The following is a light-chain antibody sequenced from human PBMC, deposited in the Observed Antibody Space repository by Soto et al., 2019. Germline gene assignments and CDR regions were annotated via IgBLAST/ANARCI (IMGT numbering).Light chain of an antibody. V-gene: IGKV3-20*01. Sequence: EIVLTQSPGTLTLSPGERATLSCRASQPVISNYLAWYQQKPGQSPSLLILHAVSRATGIPDRFSGGGSGTDFTLTISRLEPEDFAVYYCHHYGSSPYTFGQGTKLEIK. CDR1: QPVISNY. CDR3: HHYGSSPYT. CDR2: HAV. J-gene: IGKJ2*01.